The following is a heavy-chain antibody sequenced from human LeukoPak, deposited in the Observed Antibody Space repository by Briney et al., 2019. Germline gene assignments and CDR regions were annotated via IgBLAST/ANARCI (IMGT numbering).Heavy chain of an antibody. CDR1: GGSISSGGYS. Sequence: SETLSLTCAVSGGSISSGGYSWSWIRQPPGKGLEWIGYIYHSGSTYYNPSLKSRVTISVDRSKTQFSLKLSSVTAADTAVYYCARVGDGYNFDYWGQGTLVTVSS. D-gene: IGHD5-12*01. CDR3: ARVGDGYNFDY. CDR2: IYHSGST. V-gene: IGHV4-30-2*01. J-gene: IGHJ4*02.